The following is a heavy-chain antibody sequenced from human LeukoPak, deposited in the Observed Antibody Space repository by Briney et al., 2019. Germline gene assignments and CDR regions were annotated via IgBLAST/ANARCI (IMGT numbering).Heavy chain of an antibody. V-gene: IGHV3-13*01. CDR3: ARVGSGWYAIDY. CDR1: GFTFSSYD. D-gene: IGHD6-19*01. J-gene: IGHJ4*02. Sequence: GGSLRLSCAASGFTFSSYDMHWVRQATGKGLEWVSAIGTAGDTYYPGSVKGRFTISRENAKNSLYLQMNSLRAEDTAAYYCARVGSGWYAIDYWGQGTLVTVSS. CDR2: IGTAGDT.